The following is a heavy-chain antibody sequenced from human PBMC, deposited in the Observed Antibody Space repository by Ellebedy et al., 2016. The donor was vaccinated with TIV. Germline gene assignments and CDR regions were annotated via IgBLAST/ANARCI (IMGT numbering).Heavy chain of an antibody. CDR2: IYPGDSNI. CDR1: GYTFTNYW. CDR3: ARLVGASGNFDY. Sequence: GESLKISCEVSGYTFTNYWIGWVRQMPGKGLEWMGGIYPGDSNIDYSPSFQGQVTISADKSSSTAYLQWSTLKASDTAMYYCARLVGASGNFDYWGQGTLVTVSP. D-gene: IGHD1-26*01. V-gene: IGHV5-51*01. J-gene: IGHJ4*02.